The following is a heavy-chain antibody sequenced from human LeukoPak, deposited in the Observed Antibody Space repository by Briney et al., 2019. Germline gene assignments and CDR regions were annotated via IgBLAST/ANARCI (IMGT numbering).Heavy chain of an antibody. CDR2: IYYSGGT. V-gene: IGHV4-59*01. CDR3: ARSPRGGTKTYFDY. Sequence: SETLSLTCTVSGGPISNYYWSWIRQPPGKGLEWIGYIYYSGGTNYNPSLKSRVTISVDTSKNQFSLRLSSVTAADTAVYYCARSPRGGTKTYFDYWGQGTLVTVSP. D-gene: IGHD1-14*01. CDR1: GGPISNYY. J-gene: IGHJ4*02.